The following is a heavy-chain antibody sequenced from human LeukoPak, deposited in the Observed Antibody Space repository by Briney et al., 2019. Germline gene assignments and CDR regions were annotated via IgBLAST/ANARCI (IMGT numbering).Heavy chain of an antibody. CDR2: IYHSGST. Sequence: PSETLSLTCTVSGGSISTYYWTWIRRPPGKGLEWIGYIYHSGSTNYNPSLKGRVTISVDTSKNQFSLKLNSVTAADTAVYYCARESVYSGRYYAFDIWGQGTMVTVSS. CDR1: GGSISTYY. D-gene: IGHD1-26*01. V-gene: IGHV4-59*01. J-gene: IGHJ3*02. CDR3: ARESVYSGRYYAFDI.